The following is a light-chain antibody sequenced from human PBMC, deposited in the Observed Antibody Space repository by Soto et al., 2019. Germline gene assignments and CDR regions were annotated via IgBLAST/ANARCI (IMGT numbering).Light chain of an antibody. J-gene: IGLJ2*01. CDR2: DDT. Sequence: QSVLTQPPSVSAAPGQKVTVSCSGGTSNIGNNFVSWYQQLPGTAPKLLIYDDTKRPSGIPDRFSGSKSGTSATLGITGLQTGDEADYYCGTWDSSLSVVVFGGGTQLNVL. CDR3: GTWDSSLSVVV. CDR1: TSNIGNNF. V-gene: IGLV1-51*01.